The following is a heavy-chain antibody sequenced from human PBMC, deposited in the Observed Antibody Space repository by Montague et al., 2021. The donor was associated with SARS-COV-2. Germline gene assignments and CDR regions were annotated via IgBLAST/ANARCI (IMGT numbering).Heavy chain of an antibody. J-gene: IGHJ6*02. CDR3: ANIPGYYDSSGFYRDA. D-gene: IGHD3-22*01. V-gene: IGHV3-30*04. CDR2: ISYDGENK. Sequence: SLRLSCAASGFTFSNYGIHWVRQAPGKGLEWVAVISYDGENKYYADSVKGRFTISRDNSKGTLYLQMNNLRAGDTAMYYCANIPGYYDSSGFYRDAWGHGTMVTVSS. CDR1: GFTFSNYG.